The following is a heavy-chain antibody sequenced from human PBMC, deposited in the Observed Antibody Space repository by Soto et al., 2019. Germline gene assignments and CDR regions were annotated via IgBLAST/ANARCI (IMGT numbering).Heavy chain of an antibody. D-gene: IGHD1-26*01. V-gene: IGHV1-18*01. CDR2: ISAYSGHT. J-gene: IGHJ6*02. CDR3: ERVVEWELVKMVLAFSRMDG. CDR1: GYTFTDYS. Sequence: QVQLVQSGGEVKKPGASVKVSCKASGYTFTDYSISWVRQAPGQGLEWMGWISAYSGHTNYVQHLRGRVSMTTDTLTNAANMELRSPTSDVTDIYYGERVVEWELVKMVLAFSRMDGWGRGTLITVS.